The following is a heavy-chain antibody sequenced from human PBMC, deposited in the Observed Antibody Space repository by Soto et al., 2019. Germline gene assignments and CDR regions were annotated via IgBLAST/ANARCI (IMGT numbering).Heavy chain of an antibody. D-gene: IGHD2-2*01. CDR3: ARDVPEVALLPAGMPEYYYGMDL. V-gene: IGHV1-69*12. CDR2: IIPIFGTA. CDR1: GGTFSSYA. J-gene: IGHJ6*02. Sequence: QVQLVQSGAEVKKPGSSVKVSCKASGGTFSSYAISWVRQAPGQGLEWMGGIIPIFGTANYAQKFQGRVTITADESPSTAYMELSSLRSEDTAVYYCARDVPEVALLPAGMPEYYYGMDLWGQGTTVTVSS.